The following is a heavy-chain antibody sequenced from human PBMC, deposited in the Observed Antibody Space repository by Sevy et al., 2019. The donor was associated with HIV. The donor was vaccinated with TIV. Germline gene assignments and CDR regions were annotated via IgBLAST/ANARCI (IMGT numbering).Heavy chain of an antibody. CDR2: ISSSGSSI. Sequence: GGSLRLSCAASGFTFGSYGMHWVRQAPGKGLEWVSKISSSGSSIYYADSVKGRFTISRDNAKNSLNLQMNSLRAEDTAVYYCTRNGGAFDNGFDPWVQGTLVTVSS. CDR1: GFTFGSYG. V-gene: IGHV3-48*04. D-gene: IGHD2-8*01. J-gene: IGHJ5*02. CDR3: TRNGGAFDNGFDP.